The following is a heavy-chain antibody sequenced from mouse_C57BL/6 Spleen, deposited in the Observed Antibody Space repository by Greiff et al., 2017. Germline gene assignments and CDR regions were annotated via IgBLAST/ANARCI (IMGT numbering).Heavy chain of an antibody. CDR1: GYTFTSYG. Sequence: QVHVKQSGAELARPGASVKLSCKASGYTFTSYGISWVKQRTGQGLEWIGEIYPRSGNTYYNEKFKGKATLTADKSSSTAYMELRSLTSEDSAVYFCARSSGDYENYFDYWGQGTTLTVSS. CDR3: ARSSGDYENYFDY. J-gene: IGHJ2*01. V-gene: IGHV1-81*01. CDR2: IYPRSGNT. D-gene: IGHD2-4*01.